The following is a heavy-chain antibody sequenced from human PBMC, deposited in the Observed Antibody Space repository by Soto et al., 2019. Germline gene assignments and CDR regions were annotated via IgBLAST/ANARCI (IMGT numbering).Heavy chain of an antibody. D-gene: IGHD6-19*01. CDR3: AREPLPGEQWLDANWFDP. Sequence: QVQLVESGGGVVQPGRSLRLSCAASGFTFSSYGMHWVRQAPGKGLEWVAVIWYDGSNKYYADSVKGLFTISRDNSKNTLYLQMNSLRAEDTAVYYCAREPLPGEQWLDANWFDPWGQGTLVTVSS. CDR1: GFTFSSYG. V-gene: IGHV3-33*01. J-gene: IGHJ5*02. CDR2: IWYDGSNK.